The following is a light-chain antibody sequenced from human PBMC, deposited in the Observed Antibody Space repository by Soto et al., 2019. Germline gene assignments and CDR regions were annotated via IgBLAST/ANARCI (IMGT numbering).Light chain of an antibody. CDR2: GAS. J-gene: IGKJ1*01. Sequence: EIVMTQSPAPLSVSPGERATLSCRASQSIGSSLAWYQQKPGQAPRLLVHGASTRATGVPARFSGSGSETEFTLTISRLEPEDFAVYYCQQYGSSPWTFGQGTKVDIK. V-gene: IGKV3D-15*02. CDR3: QQYGSSPWT. CDR1: QSIGSS.